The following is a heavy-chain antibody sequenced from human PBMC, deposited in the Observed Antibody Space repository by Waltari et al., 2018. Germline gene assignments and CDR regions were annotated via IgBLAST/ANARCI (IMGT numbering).Heavy chain of an antibody. V-gene: IGHV3-30-3*01. CDR1: GFTFRSYA. CDR3: ARGMVQGVWGDY. D-gene: IGHD3-10*01. Sequence: QVQLVESGGGVVQPGRSLRLSCAASGFTFRSYAMHWVRQAPGKGLEWVAVISYDGSNKYYADSVKGRFTISRDNSKNTLYLQMNSLRAEDTAVYYCARGMVQGVWGDYWGQGTLVTVSS. CDR2: ISYDGSNK. J-gene: IGHJ4*02.